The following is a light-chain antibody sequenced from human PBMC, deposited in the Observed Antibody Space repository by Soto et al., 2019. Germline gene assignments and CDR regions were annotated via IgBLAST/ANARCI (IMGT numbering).Light chain of an antibody. CDR1: QTVGNS. V-gene: IGKV3-15*01. J-gene: IGKJ5*01. Sequence: ETVLTQSPDTLPVSPGDRATLSCRASQTVGNSLAWYQQKPGQAPSLLLHSASTRATGVPVRFSGSGFGTESTLTISSLQSEDSAIYYCQQYNHWPPITFGPGTRLEIK. CDR2: SAS. CDR3: QQYNHWPPIT.